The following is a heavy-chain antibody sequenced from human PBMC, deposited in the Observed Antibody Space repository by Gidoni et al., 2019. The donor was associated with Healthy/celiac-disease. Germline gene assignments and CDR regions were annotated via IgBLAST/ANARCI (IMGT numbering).Heavy chain of an antibody. CDR2: ISSSSSYT. Sequence: QVQLVESGGGLVKPVGSLRLSCAASGFTFSDYYMSWIRQAPGKGLEWVSYISSSSSYTNYADSVKGRFTISRDNAKNSLYLQMNSLRAEDTAVYYCAAPLPYYPQDLPGYWGQGTLVTVSS. CDR1: GFTFSDYY. CDR3: AAPLPYYPQDLPGY. D-gene: IGHD3-10*01. J-gene: IGHJ4*02. V-gene: IGHV3-11*05.